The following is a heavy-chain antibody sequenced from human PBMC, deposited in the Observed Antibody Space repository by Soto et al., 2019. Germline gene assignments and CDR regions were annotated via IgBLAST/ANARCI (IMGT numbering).Heavy chain of an antibody. CDR3: AGNGAMYEAFDI. CDR2: INPNSGGT. CDR1: GYTFTGYY. Sequence: ASVKVSCKASGYTFTGYYMHWVLQAPGQGLEWMGWINPNSGGTNYAQKFQGRVTMTRDTSISTAYMELSRLRSDDTAVYYCAGNGAMYEAFDIWGQGTMVTVSS. D-gene: IGHD1-26*01. J-gene: IGHJ3*02. V-gene: IGHV1-2*02.